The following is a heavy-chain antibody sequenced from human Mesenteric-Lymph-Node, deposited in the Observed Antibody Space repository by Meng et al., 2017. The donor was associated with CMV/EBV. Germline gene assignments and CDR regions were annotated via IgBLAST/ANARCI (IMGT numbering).Heavy chain of an antibody. CDR3: ARGRNIAVGNPQTFDY. V-gene: IGHV3-7*03. D-gene: IGHD6-19*01. Sequence: GESLKISCVVSGFTFASRWMSWVRQAPGKGLGWVATIRDNGSQGFYVDSVKGRFTISRDNAKSSLYLQMNSLRAEDTALYYCARGRNIAVGNPQTFDYWGQGTLVTVSS. J-gene: IGHJ4*02. CDR1: GFTFASRW. CDR2: IRDNGSQG.